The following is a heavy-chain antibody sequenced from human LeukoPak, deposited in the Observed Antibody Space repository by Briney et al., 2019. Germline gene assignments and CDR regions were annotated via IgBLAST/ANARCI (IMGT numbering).Heavy chain of an antibody. CDR3: ARRTVGRMTTVTTRWSRWFDP. D-gene: IGHD4-17*01. Sequence: SETLPLTCAVYGGSFSGYYWSWIRQPPGKGLEWIGEINHSGSTNYNPSLKSRVTISVDTSKNQFSLKLSSVTAADTAVYYCARRTVGRMTTVTTRWSRWFDPWGQGTLVTVSS. CDR1: GGSFSGYY. V-gene: IGHV4-34*01. CDR2: INHSGST. J-gene: IGHJ5*02.